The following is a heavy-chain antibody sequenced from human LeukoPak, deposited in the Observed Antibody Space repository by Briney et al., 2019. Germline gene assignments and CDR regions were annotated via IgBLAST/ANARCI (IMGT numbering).Heavy chain of an antibody. CDR2: IYYSGST. J-gene: IGHJ4*02. CDR1: GGSISSYY. V-gene: IGHV4-59*01. Sequence: KPSETLSLTCTVSGGSISSYYWSWIRQPPGKGLEWIGYIYYSGSTNYNPSLKSGVTISVDTSKNQFSLKLSSVTAADTAVYYCARGDFWSGYYISYWGQGTLVTVSS. CDR3: ARGDFWSGYYISY. D-gene: IGHD3-3*01.